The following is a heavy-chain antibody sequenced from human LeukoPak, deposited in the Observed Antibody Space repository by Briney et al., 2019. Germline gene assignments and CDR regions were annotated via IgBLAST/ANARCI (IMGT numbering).Heavy chain of an antibody. V-gene: IGHV1-2*02. CDR2: INPNSGGT. CDR3: ARARGSEKANYYYYYMDV. Sequence: ASVKVSCKASGYIFTGYYMHWVRQAPGQGLEWMGWINPNSGGTNYAQKFQGRVTITADKSTSTAYMELSSLGSEDTAVYYCARARGSEKANYYYYYMDVWGKGTTVTVSS. D-gene: IGHD3-10*01. J-gene: IGHJ6*03. CDR1: GYIFTGYY.